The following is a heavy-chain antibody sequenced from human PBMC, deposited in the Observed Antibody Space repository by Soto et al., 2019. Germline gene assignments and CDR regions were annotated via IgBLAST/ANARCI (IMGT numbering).Heavy chain of an antibody. Sequence: QVQLVQSGAEVKKPGSSVKVSCKASGGTFSTYAISWVRQAPGQGLEWMGGVIPILGTTNSAQKFQGRVTITADESTGAAYMELSSLPSEDTAVYFCAMHAGTYYFNDVDVGGQGDTVTCSS. CDR2: VIPILGTT. J-gene: IGHJ6*01. CDR1: GGTFSTYA. D-gene: IGHD1-1*01. V-gene: IGHV1-69*12. CDR3: AMHAGTYYFNDVDV.